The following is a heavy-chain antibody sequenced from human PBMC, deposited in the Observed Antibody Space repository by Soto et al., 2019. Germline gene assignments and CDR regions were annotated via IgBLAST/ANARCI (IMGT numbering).Heavy chain of an antibody. D-gene: IGHD3-10*01. Sequence: SGLTLVNPSQTLTLSCTLSGFPLSTSGVGVGWIRQPPGKALEWLALIYWNDDKRYSPSLKSRLTITKDTSKNQVVLTMTNMDPVDTATYYCAHGSSYGSGDTLLYGMDVWGQGTTVTVSS. CDR2: IYWNDDK. V-gene: IGHV2-5*01. CDR1: GFPLSTSGVG. J-gene: IGHJ6*02. CDR3: AHGSSYGSGDTLLYGMDV.